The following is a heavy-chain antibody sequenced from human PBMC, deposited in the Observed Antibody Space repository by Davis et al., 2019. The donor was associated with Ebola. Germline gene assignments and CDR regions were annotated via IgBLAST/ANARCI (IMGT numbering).Heavy chain of an antibody. CDR1: GFVFRNYV. Sequence: PGGSLRLSCAASGFVFRNYVMSWVRQAPGKGLEWVSTLGTSADTYYADSVKGRFTISRDNAKNSLYLQMNSLRAEDTAIYYCARDMPSVGATSYWGQGTLVTVSS. D-gene: IGHD1-26*01. J-gene: IGHJ4*02. V-gene: IGHV3-23*01. CDR2: LGTSADT. CDR3: ARDMPSVGATSY.